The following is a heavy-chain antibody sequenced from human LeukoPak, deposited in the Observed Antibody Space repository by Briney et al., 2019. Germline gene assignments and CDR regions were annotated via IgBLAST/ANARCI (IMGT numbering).Heavy chain of an antibody. CDR2: ISAYNGNT. CDR3: AREYSGYDWGHFDF. D-gene: IGHD5-12*01. V-gene: IGHV1-18*01. Sequence: ASVKVSCKASGYTFTSYGFSWVRQAPGQGLEWMGWISAYNGNTNYAQKFQGRVTMTTDTSTTTAYMELRSLRSDDTALYYCAREYSGYDWGHFDFWGQGTLVTVSS. CDR1: GYTFTSYG. J-gene: IGHJ4*02.